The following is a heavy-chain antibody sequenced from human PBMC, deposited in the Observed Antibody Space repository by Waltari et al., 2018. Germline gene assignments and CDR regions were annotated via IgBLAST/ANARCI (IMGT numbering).Heavy chain of an antibody. CDR1: GYTFTSYD. D-gene: IGHD6-6*01. CDR2: MNPNSGNT. Sequence: QVQLVQSGAEVKKPGASVKVSCKASGYTFTSYDINWVRQATGQGLEWMGWMNPNSGNTGYAQKFQGRVTITRNTSISTAYMELSSLRSEDTAVYYCARATAPGLSIAAQGGMDVWGQGTTVTVSS. V-gene: IGHV1-8*03. J-gene: IGHJ6*02. CDR3: ARATAPGLSIAAQGGMDV.